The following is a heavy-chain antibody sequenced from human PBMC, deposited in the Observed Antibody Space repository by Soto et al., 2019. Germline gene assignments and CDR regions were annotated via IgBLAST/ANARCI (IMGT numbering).Heavy chain of an antibody. CDR1: GVSIISSSYY. CDR2: IYYSGST. J-gene: IGHJ3*02. CDR3: ARQPKDAFDI. V-gene: IGHV4-39*01. Sequence: SATLSLTCPVSGVSIISSSYYWVLIRQPPGKGLEWIGSIYYSGSTYYNPSLKSRVTISVDTSKNQFSLKLSSVTAADTAVYYCARQPKDAFDIWGKGKMVTVSS.